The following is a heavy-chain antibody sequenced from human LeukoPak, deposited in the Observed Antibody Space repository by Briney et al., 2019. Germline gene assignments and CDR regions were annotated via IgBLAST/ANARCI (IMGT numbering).Heavy chain of an antibody. J-gene: IGHJ4*02. V-gene: IGHV3-48*01. D-gene: IGHD6-19*01. Sequence: GGSLRLSCAASGFTFSGYSMNWVRQAPGKGLEWFSYISSSSSTIHYADSVKGRFTISRDNVKNSLYLQMNSLRGEDTAVYYCARSGVTVAATPWDWGQGSPVTVSS. CDR1: GFTFSGYS. CDR2: ISSSSSTI. CDR3: ARSGVTVAATPWD.